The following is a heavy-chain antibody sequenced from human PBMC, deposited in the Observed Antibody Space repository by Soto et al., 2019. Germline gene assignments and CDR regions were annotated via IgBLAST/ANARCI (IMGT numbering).Heavy chain of an antibody. CDR2: IYSSGST. V-gene: IGHV4-59*01. J-gene: IGHJ5*02. CDR3: ASALSCRPPPS. Sequence: RQPPGKGLEWIGYIYSSGSTNYNPSLKSRVAISIDTSKKQLSLNLTSVTAADTAVYYLASALSCRPPPSWGQGTLGTV.